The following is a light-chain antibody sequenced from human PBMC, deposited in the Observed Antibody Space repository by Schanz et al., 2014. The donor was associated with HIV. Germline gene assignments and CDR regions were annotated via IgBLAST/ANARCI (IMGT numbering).Light chain of an antibody. CDR1: ESISASY. Sequence: EIVLTQSPGTLSLSPGERATLSCRASESISASYLAWYQQKPGQSPRLLIYGASTRATGIPARFSGSGSGTEFTLTISSLQSEDVAVYYCQQYYSSPLTFGGGTKLEIK. CDR2: GAS. V-gene: IGKV3-15*01. CDR3: QQYYSSPLT. J-gene: IGKJ4*01.